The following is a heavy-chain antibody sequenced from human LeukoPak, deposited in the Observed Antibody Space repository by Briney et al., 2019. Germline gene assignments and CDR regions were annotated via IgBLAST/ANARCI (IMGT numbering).Heavy chain of an antibody. D-gene: IGHD4-23*01. V-gene: IGHV4-39*01. Sequence: SETLSLTCNVSGVSISTSIYYWGWIRQPPGKGLEWIGSIFYSGSAYYNPSFKSRLAIPLDTSKNQFSLKLSSVTAADTAVYCCARIGHGANSYLKWYFDLWGRGTLVTVSS. CDR2: IFYSGSA. CDR1: GVSISTSIYY. CDR3: ARIGHGANSYLKWYFDL. J-gene: IGHJ2*01.